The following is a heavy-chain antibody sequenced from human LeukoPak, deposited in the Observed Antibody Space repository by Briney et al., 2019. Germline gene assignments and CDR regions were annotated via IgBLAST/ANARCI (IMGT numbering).Heavy chain of an antibody. V-gene: IGHV1-3*02. Sequence: ASVKVSCKASGYTYTNYALHWVRQAPGQRLEWMGWTNGATGNTRFSQDFQGRLTITIDTSASIAYMDLSSLRSEDTAVYYCARSPGGNARTWLDYWGQGTLVTVSS. CDR2: TNGATGNT. J-gene: IGHJ4*02. CDR3: ARSPGGNARTWLDY. D-gene: IGHD4-23*01. CDR1: GYTYTNYA.